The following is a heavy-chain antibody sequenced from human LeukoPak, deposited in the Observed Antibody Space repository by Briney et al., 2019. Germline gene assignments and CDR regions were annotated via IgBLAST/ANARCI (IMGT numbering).Heavy chain of an antibody. CDR3: ARVVGVAQAFDI. V-gene: IGHV3-23*01. CDR1: GFTFSSYA. D-gene: IGHD2-15*01. Sequence: GGSLRLSCAASGFTFSSYAMSWVRQAPGKGLEWVSAISGSGGSTYYADSVKGRFTISRDNSKNTLYLQMNSLRAEDTAVYYCARVVGVAQAFDIWGQGTMVTVSS. J-gene: IGHJ3*02. CDR2: ISGSGGST.